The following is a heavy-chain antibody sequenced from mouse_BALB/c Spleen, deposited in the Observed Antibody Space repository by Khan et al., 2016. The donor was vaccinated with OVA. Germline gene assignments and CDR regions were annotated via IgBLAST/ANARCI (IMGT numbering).Heavy chain of an antibody. CDR1: GYTFTNYG. V-gene: IGHV9-3-1*01. D-gene: IGHD2-1*01. CDR3: ARSNCNYCFTY. CDR2: INTYTGEP. J-gene: IGHJ3*01. Sequence: QIQLVQSGPELKKPGETVKISCKASGYTFTNYGMNWVKQAPGKGLKWMGWINTYTGEPTYADDFKGRCAIALGTSVRTAFFQINKLKNEDTATYFGARSNCNYCFTYWGQGTLVTVSA.